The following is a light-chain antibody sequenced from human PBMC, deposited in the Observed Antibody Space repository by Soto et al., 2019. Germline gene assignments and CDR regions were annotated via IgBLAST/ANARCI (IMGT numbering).Light chain of an antibody. Sequence: QSAPTQPASVSGSPGQSITISCTGTSSDVGCYNYVSWYQQHPGKAPKLMIYDVSNRPSGVSNRFSGSKSGNTASLTISGLQAEDEADYYCSSYTSSSPYVFGTGTKLTVL. CDR1: SSDVGCYNY. V-gene: IGLV2-14*01. CDR2: DVS. J-gene: IGLJ1*01. CDR3: SSYTSSSPYV.